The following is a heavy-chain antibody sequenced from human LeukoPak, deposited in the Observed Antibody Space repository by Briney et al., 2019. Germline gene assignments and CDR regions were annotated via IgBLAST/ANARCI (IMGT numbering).Heavy chain of an antibody. J-gene: IGHJ4*02. Sequence: SETLSLTCTVSGASIRSYFWSWIRQPPGKGPEWLGYISYSGRTNYNRYLKSRVTISVDTSTNQFSLKLSSVTAADTAVYYCARHQTNSQEFFDSWGQGTLVTVSS. CDR2: ISYSGRT. CDR1: GASIRSYF. V-gene: IGHV4-59*01. CDR3: ARHQTNSQEFFDS. D-gene: IGHD1-1*01.